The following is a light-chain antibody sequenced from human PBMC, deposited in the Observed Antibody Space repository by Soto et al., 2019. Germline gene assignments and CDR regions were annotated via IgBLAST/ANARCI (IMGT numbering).Light chain of an antibody. CDR3: QPYNNWPLT. CDR1: QSISSSY. V-gene: IGKV3-20*01. Sequence: EIVLTQSPGTLSLSPGERATLSCRASQSISSSYLAWYQQKPGQAPGLLIYGASRRATGIPGRFIGSGSGTDFTLTINSLQSEDFAVYYCQPYNNWPLTFGGGTKVDIK. J-gene: IGKJ4*01. CDR2: GAS.